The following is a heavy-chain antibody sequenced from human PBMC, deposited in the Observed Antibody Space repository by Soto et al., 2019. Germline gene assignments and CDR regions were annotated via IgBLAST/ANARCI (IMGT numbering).Heavy chain of an antibody. CDR2: INPSGGST. V-gene: IGHV1-46*03. D-gene: IGHD2-15*01. CDR3: ARDGGWKCSGGSCPSSYYYYGMDV. CDR1: GYTFTSYY. J-gene: IGHJ6*02. Sequence: GASVKVSCKASGYTFTSYYMHCVRQAPGQGLEWMGIINPSGGSTSYAQKFRGRVTMTRDTSTSTVYMELSSLRSEDTAVYYCARDGGWKCSGGSCPSSYYYYGMDVWGQGTTVTVSS.